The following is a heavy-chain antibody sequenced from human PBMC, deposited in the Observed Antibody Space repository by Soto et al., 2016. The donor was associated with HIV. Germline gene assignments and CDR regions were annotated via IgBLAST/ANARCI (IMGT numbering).Heavy chain of an antibody. CDR3: RSGSTENVAHDY. CDR1: GFTFIDYA. Sequence: EVQLVESGGGLVQPGRSLRLSCKTSGFTFIDYAMAWVRQAPGKGLQWVGFIRSKAYSGTTEYAASVKGRFIISRNDSEGIAYLQMNSLEIEDTAVYFCRSGSTENVAHDYWGQGTLVTVSS. V-gene: IGHV3-49*04. CDR2: IRSKAYSGTT. D-gene: IGHD1-7*01. J-gene: IGHJ4*02.